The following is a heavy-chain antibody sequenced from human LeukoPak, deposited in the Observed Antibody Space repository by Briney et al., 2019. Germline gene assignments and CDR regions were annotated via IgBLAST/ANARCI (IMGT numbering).Heavy chain of an antibody. D-gene: IGHD6-13*01. Sequence: SETLSLTCTVSGGSISSSSYYWGWIRQPPGKGLEWIGGIYYSGSTYYNPSLKSRVTISVDTSKNQFSLKLSSVTAADTAVYYCARLAAAGNAHFDYWGQGTLVTVSS. V-gene: IGHV4-39*01. CDR2: IYYSGST. J-gene: IGHJ4*02. CDR1: GGSISSSSYY. CDR3: ARLAAAGNAHFDY.